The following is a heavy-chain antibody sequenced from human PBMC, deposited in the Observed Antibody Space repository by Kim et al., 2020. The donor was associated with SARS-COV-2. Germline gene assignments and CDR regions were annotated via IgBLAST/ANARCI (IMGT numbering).Heavy chain of an antibody. J-gene: IGHJ6*02. CDR2: IIPIFGTA. Sequence: SVKVSCKASGGTFSSYAISWVRQAPGQGLEWMGGIIPIFGTANYAQKFQGRVTITADESTSTAYMELSSLRSEDTAVYYCARGRNDFWSVSGFSPNLPAHYYYYGMDVWGQGTTVTVSS. CDR3: ARGRNDFWSVSGFSPNLPAHYYYYGMDV. CDR1: GGTFSSYA. D-gene: IGHD3-3*01. V-gene: IGHV1-69*13.